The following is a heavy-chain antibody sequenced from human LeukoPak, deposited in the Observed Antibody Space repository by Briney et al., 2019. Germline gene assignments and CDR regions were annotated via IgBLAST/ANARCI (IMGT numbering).Heavy chain of an antibody. CDR1: GYAFTSYG. D-gene: IGHD6-13*01. CDR3: ARDRSGVDSSSPRDFDY. V-gene: IGHV1-18*01. CDR2: ISAYNGNT. Sequence: ASVKVSCKASGYAFTSYGISWVRQAPGQGLEWMGWISAYNGNTNYAQKLQGRVTMTTDTSTSTAYMELRSLRSDDTAVYDCARDRSGVDSSSPRDFDYWGQGTLVTVSS. J-gene: IGHJ4*02.